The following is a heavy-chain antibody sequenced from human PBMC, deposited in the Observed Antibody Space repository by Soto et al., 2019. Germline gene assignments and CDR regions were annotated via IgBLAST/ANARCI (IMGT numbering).Heavy chain of an antibody. J-gene: IGHJ5*02. CDR2: IYHSGST. D-gene: IGHD3-22*01. Sequence: PSETLSLTCAVSGYSISSGYYWGWIRQPPGKGLEWIGSIYHSGSTYYNPSLKSRVTISVDTPKNQFSLKLSSVTAADTAVYYCARDYGYYDSSGYWYNWFDPWGQGTLVTVSS. CDR1: GYSISSGYY. CDR3: ARDYGYYDSSGYWYNWFDP. V-gene: IGHV4-38-2*02.